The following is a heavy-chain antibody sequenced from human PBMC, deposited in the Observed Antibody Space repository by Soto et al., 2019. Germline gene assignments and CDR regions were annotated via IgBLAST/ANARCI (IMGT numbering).Heavy chain of an antibody. J-gene: IGHJ4*02. CDR1: GASITLGGYS. CDR2: INHLETT. Sequence: SETLSLTCTGSGASITLGGYSWSCVRQTPGKGLEWIGYINHLETTFYNPSFESRLTLSIDRAKNQFSLKLHSMSAADRAVYFCARGGWSDSFDYWGQGTLVTVSS. V-gene: IGHV4-30-2*01. CDR3: ARGGWSDSFDY.